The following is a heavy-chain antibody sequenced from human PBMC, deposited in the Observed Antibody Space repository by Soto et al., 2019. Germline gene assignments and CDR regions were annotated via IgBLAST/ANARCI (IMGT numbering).Heavy chain of an antibody. CDR1: GGTFSSYA. D-gene: IGHD5-12*01. V-gene: IGHV1-69*12. CDR2: IVPIVDTS. Sequence: QVQLVQSGAEVRQPASSVKVSCKTSGGTFSSYAISWVRQAPGQGLEWMGGIVPIVDTSTYAQKFQGSLTITADASTSTVDMALSSLRPDDTAVYYCVRVVAIPGYPDNWGQGTLVTVSS. J-gene: IGHJ4*02. CDR3: VRVVAIPGYPDN.